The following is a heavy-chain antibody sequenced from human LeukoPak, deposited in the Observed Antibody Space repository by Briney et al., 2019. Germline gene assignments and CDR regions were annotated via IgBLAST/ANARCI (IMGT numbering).Heavy chain of an antibody. J-gene: IGHJ4*02. V-gene: IGHV3-33*01. CDR3: ARDPHYDSSGYLDY. Sequence: GGSLRLSCAASGFTFSSYGMHWVRQAPGKGLEGVAVIWYDGSNKYYANSVKGRFTISRDNSKNTLYLQMNSLRAEDTAVYYCARDPHYDSSGYLDYWGQGTLVTVSS. CDR1: GFTFSSYG. CDR2: IWYDGSNK. D-gene: IGHD3-22*01.